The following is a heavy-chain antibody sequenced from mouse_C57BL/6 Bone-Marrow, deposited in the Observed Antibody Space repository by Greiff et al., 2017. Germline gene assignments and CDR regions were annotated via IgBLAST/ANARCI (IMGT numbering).Heavy chain of an antibody. D-gene: IGHD6-1*01. CDR2: INPNNGGT. CDR3: ARRSLYYLDY. Sequence: EVQLQQSGPELVKPGASVKISCKASGYTFTDYYMNWVKQSHGKSLEWIGDINPNNGGTSYNQKFKGKATLTVDKSSSTAYMELRSLTSEDSAVYYCARRSLYYLDYWGQGTTLTVSS. V-gene: IGHV1-26*01. CDR1: GYTFTDYY. J-gene: IGHJ2*01.